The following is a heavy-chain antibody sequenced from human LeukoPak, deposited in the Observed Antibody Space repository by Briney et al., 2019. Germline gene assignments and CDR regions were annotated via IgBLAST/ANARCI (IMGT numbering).Heavy chain of an antibody. CDR2: IYPGDSDT. Sequence: PGGSLRLSCKGSGYTFTSYWIGWVRQMPGKGLEWMGIIYPGDSDTRYSPSFQGQVTISADKSISTAYLQWSSLQASDTAMYYCARRLLVPAAPFDNWGQGTPVTASS. V-gene: IGHV5-51*01. CDR1: GYTFTSYW. D-gene: IGHD2-2*01. J-gene: IGHJ4*02. CDR3: ARRLLVPAAPFDN.